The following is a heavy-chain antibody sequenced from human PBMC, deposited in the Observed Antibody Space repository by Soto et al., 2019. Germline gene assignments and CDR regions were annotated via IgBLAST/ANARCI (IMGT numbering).Heavy chain of an antibody. D-gene: IGHD2-15*01. J-gene: IGHJ5*02. V-gene: IGHV1-18*01. CDR1: GYTFTSYG. Sequence: ASVKVSCKASGYTFTSYGISWVRQAPGQGLEWMGWISAYNGNTNYAQKLQGRVTMTTDTSTSTAYMELRSLRSDDTAVYYCARRYCSGGSCGNWFDPWGQGTLVTVSS. CDR3: ARRYCSGGSCGNWFDP. CDR2: ISAYNGNT.